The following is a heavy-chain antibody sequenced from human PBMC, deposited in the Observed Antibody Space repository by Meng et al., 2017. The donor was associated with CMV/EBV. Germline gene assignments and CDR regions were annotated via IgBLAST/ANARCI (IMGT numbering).Heavy chain of an antibody. CDR2: INHSGST. CDR3: ARGLMVRGSRVNWFDP. V-gene: IGHV4-34*01. D-gene: IGHD3-10*01. CDR1: GGSFSGYY. Sequence: QVQLQQWGAGVLKPSETLSLTCAVYGGSFSGYYWSWIRQPPGKGLEWIGEINHSGSTNYTPSLKSRVTISVDTSKNQFSLKLSSVTAADTAVYYCARGLMVRGSRVNWFDPWGQGTLVTVSS. J-gene: IGHJ5*02.